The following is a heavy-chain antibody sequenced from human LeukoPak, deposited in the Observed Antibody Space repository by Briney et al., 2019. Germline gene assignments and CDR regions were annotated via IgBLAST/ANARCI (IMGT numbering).Heavy chain of an antibody. CDR2: ISYDGSNK. Sequence: QAGGSLRLSCAASGFTFSSYGMHWVRQAPGKGLEWVAVISYDGSNKYYADSVKGRFTISRDNSKNTLYLQMNSLRAEDTAVYYCAKGIGSSWYWGQGTLVTVSS. J-gene: IGHJ4*02. CDR3: AKGIGSSWY. V-gene: IGHV3-30*18. CDR1: GFTFSSYG. D-gene: IGHD6-13*01.